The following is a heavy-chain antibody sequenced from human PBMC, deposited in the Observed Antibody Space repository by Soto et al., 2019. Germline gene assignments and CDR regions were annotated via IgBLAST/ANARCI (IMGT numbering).Heavy chain of an antibody. CDR2: INHSGST. D-gene: IGHD2-21*02. J-gene: IGHJ4*02. CDR1: GGSFSGYY. CDR3: ARGVTAYSRLS. Sequence: SETLSLTCAVYGGSFSGYYWSWIRQPPGKGLEWIGEINHSGSTNYNPSLKSRVTISVDTSKNQFSLKLSSVTAADTAVYYCARGVTAYSRLSWGQGTLVTVSS. V-gene: IGHV4-34*01.